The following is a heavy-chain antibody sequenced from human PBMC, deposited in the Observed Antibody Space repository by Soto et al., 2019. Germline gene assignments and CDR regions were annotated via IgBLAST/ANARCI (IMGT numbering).Heavy chain of an antibody. CDR2: ISGSGGST. D-gene: IGHD3-22*01. Sequence: PGGSLRLSCAASGFTFSSYAMSWVRQAPGKGLEWVSAISGSGGSTYYADSVKGRSTISRDNSKNTLYLQMNSLRAEDTAVYYCAKRMYYYDSSGYVPSAFDIWGQGTMVTVSS. J-gene: IGHJ3*02. CDR1: GFTFSSYA. CDR3: AKRMYYYDSSGYVPSAFDI. V-gene: IGHV3-23*01.